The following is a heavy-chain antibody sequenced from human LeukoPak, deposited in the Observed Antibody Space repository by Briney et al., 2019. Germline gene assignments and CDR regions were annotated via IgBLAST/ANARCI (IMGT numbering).Heavy chain of an antibody. CDR2: INHDGSST. V-gene: IGHV3-74*01. CDR1: GFTFSTFW. Sequence: GGSLRLSCATSGFTFSTFWMHWVRQAPGKGLVWVSRINHDGSSTNYADSVKGRFTISRDNAKNTLYLQMNSLRAEDAAVYYCATPRGSGSYLAFDYWGQGTLVTVSS. CDR3: ATPRGSGSYLAFDY. J-gene: IGHJ4*02. D-gene: IGHD1-26*01.